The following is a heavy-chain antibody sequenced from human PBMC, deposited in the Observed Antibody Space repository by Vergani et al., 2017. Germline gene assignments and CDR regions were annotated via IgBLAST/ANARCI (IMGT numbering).Heavy chain of an antibody. CDR3: ARVGSGSSGWYISFDY. CDR1: GFTFSSYW. Sequence: EVQLVESGGGLVQPGGSLRLSCAASGFTFSSYWMSWVRQAPGKGLEWVANIKQDGSEKYYVDSVKGRFTISRDNAKNSLYLQMNSLRAEDTAVYYCARVGSGSSGWYISFDYWGQGTLVTVSS. D-gene: IGHD6-19*01. CDR2: IKQDGSEK. V-gene: IGHV3-7*03. J-gene: IGHJ4*02.